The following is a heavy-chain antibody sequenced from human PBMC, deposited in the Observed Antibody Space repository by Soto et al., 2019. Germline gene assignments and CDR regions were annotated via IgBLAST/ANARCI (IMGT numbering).Heavy chain of an antibody. CDR2: IYPSNSGT. CDR1: GYSLNNYW. V-gene: IGHV5-51*01. CDR3: TRDLDYGGNTDTFDI. J-gene: IGHJ3*02. Sequence: PGESLNISCNVSGYSLNNYWIAGVRQPPGKGLEWMGIIYPSNSGTKYSPSFQGQVTISADESISTAYLQWSSLKASDTAMYYCTRDLDYGGNTDTFDIWRQGTMVTV. D-gene: IGHD4-17*01.